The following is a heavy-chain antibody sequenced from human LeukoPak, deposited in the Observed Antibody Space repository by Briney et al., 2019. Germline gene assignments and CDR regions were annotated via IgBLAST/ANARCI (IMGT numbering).Heavy chain of an antibody. CDR1: GFTFSNYW. CDR2: IKQDGSEK. D-gene: IGHD4-23*01. V-gene: IGHV3-7*05. CDR3: ARAPEGYTVGTIFDL. J-gene: IGHJ4*02. Sequence: GGSLRLSCAASGFTFSNYWMSWVRQAPGKGLEWVANIKQDGSEKYYVDSVKGRFTISRDNAKNSLYLQMNSLRAEDTAVYYCARAPEGYTVGTIFDLWGQGTLVTVSS.